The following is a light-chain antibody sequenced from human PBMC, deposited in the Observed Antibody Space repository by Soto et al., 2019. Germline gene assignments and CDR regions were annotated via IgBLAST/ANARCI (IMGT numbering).Light chain of an antibody. CDR3: QQYDNWPWT. CDR1: QSISDT. CDR2: GAS. J-gene: IGKJ1*01. V-gene: IGKV3-15*01. Sequence: EIVMTQSPATLSVSPGGRATLSCRASQSISDTLAWYQQKPGQAPRLLIQGASTRAPGFPARFSGSGSGTDFTLNISSLQSEDFAVYYCQQYDNWPWTFGQGTKVEIK.